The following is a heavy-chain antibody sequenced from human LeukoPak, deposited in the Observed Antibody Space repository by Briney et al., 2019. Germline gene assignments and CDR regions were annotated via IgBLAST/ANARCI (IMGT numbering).Heavy chain of an antibody. CDR3: ARGLMIAVAGTSPFGY. V-gene: IGHV1-8*01. Sequence: ASVKVSCKASGYTFTSYDINWVRQATAQGLEWMGRMNPNSGNTGYAQKFQGRVAMTRNTSISTAYMELSSLRSEDTAVYYCARGLMIAVAGTSPFGYWGQGTLVTVSS. J-gene: IGHJ4*02. D-gene: IGHD6-19*01. CDR2: MNPNSGNT. CDR1: GYTFTSYD.